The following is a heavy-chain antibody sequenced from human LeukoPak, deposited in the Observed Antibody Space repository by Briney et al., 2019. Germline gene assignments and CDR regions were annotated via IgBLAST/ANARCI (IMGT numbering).Heavy chain of an antibody. CDR3: ARVDCSSTSCLPDY. V-gene: IGHV3-11*01. D-gene: IGHD2-2*01. Sequence: PGGSLRLSCAASGFTFSDYYISWIRQAPGKGLEWVSYISSSGSTIYYADSVKGRFTISRDNAKNSLYLQMNSLRAEDTAVYYCARVDCSSTSCLPDYWGQGTLVTVSS. CDR2: ISSSGSTI. J-gene: IGHJ4*02. CDR1: GFTFSDYY.